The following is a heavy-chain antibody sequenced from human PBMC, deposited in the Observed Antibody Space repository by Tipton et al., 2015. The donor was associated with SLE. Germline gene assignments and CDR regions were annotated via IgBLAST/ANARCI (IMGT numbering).Heavy chain of an antibody. D-gene: IGHD6-13*01. CDR3: ARHFRQQLVRGGYFDY. Sequence: TLSLSCTVSGGSISSSSYYWGWIRQPPGKGLEWIGSIYYSGSTYYNPSLKSRVTISVDTSKNQFSLKLSSVTAADTAVYYCARHFRQQLVRGGYFDYWGQGTLVTVSS. V-gene: IGHV4-39*01. J-gene: IGHJ4*02. CDR1: GGSISSSSYY. CDR2: IYYSGST.